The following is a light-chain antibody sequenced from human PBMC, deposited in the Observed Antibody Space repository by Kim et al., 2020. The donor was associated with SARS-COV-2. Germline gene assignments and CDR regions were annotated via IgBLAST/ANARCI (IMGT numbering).Light chain of an antibody. V-gene: IGKV3-15*01. CDR2: DAS. Sequence: DTVMTQSPATLSVSPGERATLSCRASQSVSRHLAWYQQTPGQVPRLLIYDASTRATGIAARFSGSGSATEFTLTISSLQSEDFAVYYCQQYNNWPLTFCGGTKVDIK. CDR3: QQYNNWPLT. J-gene: IGKJ4*01. CDR1: QSVSRH.